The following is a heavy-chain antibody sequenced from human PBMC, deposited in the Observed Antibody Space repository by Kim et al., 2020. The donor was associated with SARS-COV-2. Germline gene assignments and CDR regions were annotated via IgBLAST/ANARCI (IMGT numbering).Heavy chain of an antibody. CDR3: ARDGRYCSSTSCTPLQH. Sequence: GGSLRLSCAASGFTFSSYWMSWVRQAPGKGLEWVANIKQDGSEKYYVDSVKGRFTISRDNAKNSLYLQMNSLRAEDTAVYYCARDGRYCSSTSCTPLQHWGQGTLVTVSS. D-gene: IGHD2-2*01. V-gene: IGHV3-7*03. CDR2: IKQDGSEK. CDR1: GFTFSSYW. J-gene: IGHJ1*01.